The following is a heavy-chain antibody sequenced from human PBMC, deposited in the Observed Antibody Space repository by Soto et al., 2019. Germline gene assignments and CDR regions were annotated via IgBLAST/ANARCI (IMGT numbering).Heavy chain of an antibody. Sequence: GASVKVSCKASGYTFTSYAMHWVRQAPGQRLEWMGWINAGNGNTKYSQKFQGRVTITRDTSASTAYMELSSLRSEDTAVYYCASGELHLGELSFPSFDYWGQGTLVTVSS. V-gene: IGHV1-3*01. D-gene: IGHD3-16*02. CDR2: INAGNGNT. CDR1: GYTFTSYA. CDR3: ASGELHLGELSFPSFDY. J-gene: IGHJ4*02.